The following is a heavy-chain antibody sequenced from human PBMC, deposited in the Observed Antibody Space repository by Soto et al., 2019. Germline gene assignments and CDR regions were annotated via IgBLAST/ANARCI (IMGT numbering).Heavy chain of an antibody. Sequence: ASLKVSFKASGYTFTSYDINWVRQATGQGLEWMGWMNPNSGNTGYAQKFQGRVTMTRNTPISTAYMERSSLRSEDTAVYYCATVRWVRGVIGAVLSAHDYYYGMDVWGQGTTVTVSS. CDR2: MNPNSGNT. CDR1: GYTFTSYD. J-gene: IGHJ6*02. V-gene: IGHV1-8*01. D-gene: IGHD3-10*01. CDR3: ATVRWVRGVIGAVLSAHDYYYGMDV.